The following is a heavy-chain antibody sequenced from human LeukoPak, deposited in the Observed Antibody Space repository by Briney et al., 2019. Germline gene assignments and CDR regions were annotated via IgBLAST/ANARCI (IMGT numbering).Heavy chain of an antibody. D-gene: IGHD4-17*01. CDR2: IIPIFGIA. CDR1: GGTFSSYA. J-gene: IGHJ4*02. CDR3: AGAQYGDYDY. Sequence: ASVKVSCKASGGTFSSYAISWVRQAPGQGLEWMGRIIPIFGIANYAQKFQGRVTITADKSTSTAYMELSSLRSEDTAVYYCAGAQYGDYDYWGQGTLVTVSS. V-gene: IGHV1-69*04.